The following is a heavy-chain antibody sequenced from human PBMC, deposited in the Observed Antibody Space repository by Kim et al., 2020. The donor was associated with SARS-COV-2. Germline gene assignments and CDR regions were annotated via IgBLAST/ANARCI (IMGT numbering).Heavy chain of an antibody. J-gene: IGHJ6*02. CDR1: GFTFSSFG. Sequence: GGSLRLSCAASGFTFSSFGMHWVRQDPGKGLVCVSRINPDGRSTSYADSVKGRFTISRDNAKNTLHLQMNSLRAEDTAVYFCARGNYYGMDVWGQGTTITVS. V-gene: IGHV3-74*01. CDR2: INPDGRST. CDR3: ARGNYYGMDV.